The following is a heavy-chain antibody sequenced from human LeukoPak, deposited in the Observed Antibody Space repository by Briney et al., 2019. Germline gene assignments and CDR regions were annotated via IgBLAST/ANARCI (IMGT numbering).Heavy chain of an antibody. V-gene: IGHV1-69*04. Sequence: SVKVSCRASGGTFSSYAISWVRQAPGQGLEWMGRIIPILGIANYAQKFQGRVTITADKSTSTAYMELSSLRSEDTAVYYCARSYDSSGFTDYWGQGTLVTVSS. J-gene: IGHJ4*02. CDR3: ARSYDSSGFTDY. D-gene: IGHD3-22*01. CDR1: GGTFSSYA. CDR2: IIPILGIA.